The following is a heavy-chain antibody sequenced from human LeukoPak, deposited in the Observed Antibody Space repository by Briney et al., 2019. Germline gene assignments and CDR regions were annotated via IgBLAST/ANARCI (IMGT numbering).Heavy chain of an antibody. CDR2: INSDGSST. V-gene: IGHV3-74*01. CDR1: GFTFSSYW. D-gene: IGHD5-18*01. J-gene: IGHJ4*02. Sequence: HPGGSLRLSCAASGFTFSSYWMHWVRQAPGKGLVWVSRINSDGSSTSYADSVKGRFTISRDNAKNTLYLQMNSLRAEDTAVYYCAKSALSSGYSYGHRTLYYFDYWGQGTLVTVSS. CDR3: AKSALSSGYSYGHRTLYYFDY.